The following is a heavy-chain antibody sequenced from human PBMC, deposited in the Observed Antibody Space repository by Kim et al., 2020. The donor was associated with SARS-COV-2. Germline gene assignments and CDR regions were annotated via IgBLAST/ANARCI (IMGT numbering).Heavy chain of an antibody. D-gene: IGHD1-1*01. V-gene: IGHV3-23*01. J-gene: IGHJ4*02. CDR2: ISGSGGST. Sequence: GGSLRLSCAGSGFTFSSYAMSWVRQAPGKGLEWVSGISGSGGSTYYADSVKGRFTISRDNSKNTLYLQMNSLRAEDTAVYYCAKGGFTGTTRFIDYWGQGTLVTVSS. CDR1: GFTFSSYA. CDR3: AKGGFTGTTRFIDY.